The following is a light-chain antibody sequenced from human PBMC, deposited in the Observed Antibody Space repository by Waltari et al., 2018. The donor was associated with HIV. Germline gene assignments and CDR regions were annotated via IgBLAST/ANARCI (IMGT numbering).Light chain of an antibody. J-gene: IGKJ5*01. CDR1: QSLVDTDGNTY. CDR3: MQATHWSIT. V-gene: IGKV2-30*01. Sequence: DVVMTQSPLSLPVTLGQPASISCRSSQSLVDTDGNTYLNWFQQRPGQSPRRLIYRASPRDSGVPARFSGSGSGTDFTLKISRLEADDIGIYYCMQATHWSITFGQGTRLELK. CDR2: RAS.